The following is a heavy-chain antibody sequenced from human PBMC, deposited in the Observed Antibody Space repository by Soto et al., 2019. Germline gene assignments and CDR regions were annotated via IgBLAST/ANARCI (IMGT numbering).Heavy chain of an antibody. D-gene: IGHD1-1*01. CDR1: GFTVSVKKY. V-gene: IGHV3-53*01. CDR2: LYDLDGT. Sequence: PGGSPRLSCAAFGFTVSVKKYVSWVRQAPGKGLEWVSALYDLDGTYYADSVKGRFTTSSDSSRTTVYLQINSLRPDDTAVYSFATWNLQAHAYEIWRQGTMVT. J-gene: IGHJ3*02. CDR3: ATWNLQAHAYEI.